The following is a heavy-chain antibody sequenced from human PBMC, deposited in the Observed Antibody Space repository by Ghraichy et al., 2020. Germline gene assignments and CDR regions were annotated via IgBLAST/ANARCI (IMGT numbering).Heavy chain of an antibody. V-gene: IGHV4-31*03. D-gene: IGHD2-15*01. CDR3: ARGVYCSGGSCYSGSFDY. J-gene: IGHJ4*02. CDR2: IYYSGST. CDR1: GGSISSGGYY. Sequence: SQTLSLTCTVSGGSISSGGYYWSWIRQHPGKGLEWIGYIYYSGSTYYNPSLKSRVTISVDTSKNQFSLKLSPVTAADTAVYYCARGVYCSGGSCYSGSFDYWGQGTLVTVSS.